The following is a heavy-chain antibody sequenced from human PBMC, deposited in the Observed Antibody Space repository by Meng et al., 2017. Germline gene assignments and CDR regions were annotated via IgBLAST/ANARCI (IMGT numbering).Heavy chain of an antibody. CDR3: AKDWAAGTARYFDY. CDR2: ISGSGGST. D-gene: IGHD6-13*01. Sequence: GGSLRLSCTASGFTFGDYAMSWFRQAPGKGLEWVSAISGSGGSTYYADSVKGRFTISRDNSKNTLYLQMNSLRAEDTAVYYCAKDWAAGTARYFDYWGQGTLVTVSS. CDR1: GFTFGDYA. V-gene: IGHV3-23*01. J-gene: IGHJ4*02.